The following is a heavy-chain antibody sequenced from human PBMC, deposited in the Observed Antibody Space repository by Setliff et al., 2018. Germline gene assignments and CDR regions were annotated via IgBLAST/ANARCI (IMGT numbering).Heavy chain of an antibody. J-gene: IGHJ4*02. CDR1: GYTFVGYY. D-gene: IGHD3-16*02. V-gene: IGHV1-2*02. Sequence: GASVQVSCKASGYTFVGYYLHWVRQAPGQGLEWMGWINPKTGGTNYAQKFQGRVTMTRDASINTAFMHLSSLKSDDMAVYYCAREPYDYIWGSYRSPYFDHWGQGALVTVSS. CDR3: AREPYDYIWGSYRSPYFDH. CDR2: INPKTGGT.